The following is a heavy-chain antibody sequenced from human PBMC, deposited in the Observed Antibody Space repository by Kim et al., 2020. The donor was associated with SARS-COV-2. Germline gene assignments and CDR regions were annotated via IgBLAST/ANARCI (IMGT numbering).Heavy chain of an antibody. V-gene: IGHV1-69*13. Sequence: SVKVSCKASGGTFSSYAISWVRQAPGQGLEWMGGIIPIFGTANYAQKFQGRVTITADESTSTAYMELSSLRSEDTAVYYCARNSGYSSSSGRAFFDYWGQGTLVTVSS. CDR2: IIPIFGTA. CDR3: ARNSGYSSSSGRAFFDY. J-gene: IGHJ4*02. D-gene: IGHD6-6*01. CDR1: GGTFSSYA.